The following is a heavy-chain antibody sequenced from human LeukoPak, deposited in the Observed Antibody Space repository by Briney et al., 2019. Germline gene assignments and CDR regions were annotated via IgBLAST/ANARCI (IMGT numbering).Heavy chain of an antibody. Sequence: GGSLRLSCAASGFTFSSYAMSWVRQAPGKGLEWVSAISGSGGSTYYADSVKGRFTISRDNSKNTLYLQMNSLRAEDTAVYYCARGRGSYDAFDIWGQGTMVTVSS. J-gene: IGHJ3*02. CDR2: ISGSGGST. D-gene: IGHD1-26*01. CDR3: ARGRGSYDAFDI. V-gene: IGHV3-23*01. CDR1: GFTFSSYA.